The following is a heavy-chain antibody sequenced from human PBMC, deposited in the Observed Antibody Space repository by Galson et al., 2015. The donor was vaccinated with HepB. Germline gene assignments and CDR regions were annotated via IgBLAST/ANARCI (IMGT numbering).Heavy chain of an antibody. D-gene: IGHD2-15*01. CDR2: IKQDGSEK. J-gene: IGHJ5*02. CDR3: ARGGPYCSGGSCYSRNWFDP. CDR1: GFTFSSYW. Sequence: SLRLSCAASGFTFSSYWMSWVRQAPGKGLEWVANIKQDGSEKYYVDSVKGRFTISRDNAKNSLYLQMNSLRAEDTAVYYCARGGPYCSGGSCYSRNWFDPWGQGTLVTVSS. V-gene: IGHV3-7*03.